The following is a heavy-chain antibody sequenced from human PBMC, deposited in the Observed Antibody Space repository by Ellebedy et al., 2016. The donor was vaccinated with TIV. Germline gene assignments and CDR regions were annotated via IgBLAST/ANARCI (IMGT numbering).Heavy chain of an antibody. CDR2: ISAYNGKT. CDR3: ARGARLPKNVLLWFGELRAYYYGMDV. V-gene: IGHV1-18*01. J-gene: IGHJ6*02. D-gene: IGHD3-10*01. CDR1: GYTFTSYG. Sequence: AASVKVSCKASGYTFTSYGISWVRQAPGQGLEWMGWISAYNGKTNYAQKLQGRVTMTTDTSTSTAYMELRRLRSDDTAVYYCARGARLPKNVLLWFGELRAYYYGMDVWGQGTTVTVSS.